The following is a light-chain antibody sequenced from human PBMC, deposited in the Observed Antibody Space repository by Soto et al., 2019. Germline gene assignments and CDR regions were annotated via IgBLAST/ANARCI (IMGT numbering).Light chain of an antibody. J-gene: IGKJ1*01. CDR1: QSISSY. CDR2: GAS. V-gene: IGKV1-39*01. Sequence: IQMTQSPSSLSAPVGDRVTIPSRASQSISSYLNWYQQKPGKAPKLLIYGASSWQSGIPSRFSGSGSGTDFTLTISSLQPEDFATYYCRQSCSTSWTFGQGTKVDIK. CDR3: RQSCSTSWT.